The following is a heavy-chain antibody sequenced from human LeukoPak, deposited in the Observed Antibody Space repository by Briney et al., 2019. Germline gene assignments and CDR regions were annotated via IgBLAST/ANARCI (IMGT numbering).Heavy chain of an antibody. J-gene: IGHJ4*02. CDR1: GGSISSGGFS. CDR2: IYQSGRA. V-gene: IGHV4-30-2*01. CDR3: ARGTPDFDS. Sequence: SQTLSLTCAVSGGSISSGGFSWNWIRQPPGKGLEWIGFIYQSGRATYNPSLKSRVNISVDRSKNQFSVKMNSVTAADTPVYFCARGTPDFDSWGQGTLVTVSS.